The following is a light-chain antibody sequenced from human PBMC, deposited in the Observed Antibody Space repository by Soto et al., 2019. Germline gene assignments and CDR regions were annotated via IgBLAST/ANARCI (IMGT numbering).Light chain of an antibody. CDR3: SSYTSSNSYV. Sequence: QSALTQPASVSGSPGQWTTISCTGTSSDVGGYNYVSWYQHHPGKAPKLMIYDVTNRPSGVSNRFSGSKSGNTASLTISGLQTEDEADYCCSSYTSSNSYVFGTGTKLTVL. V-gene: IGLV2-14*03. CDR2: DVT. CDR1: SSDVGGYNY. J-gene: IGLJ1*01.